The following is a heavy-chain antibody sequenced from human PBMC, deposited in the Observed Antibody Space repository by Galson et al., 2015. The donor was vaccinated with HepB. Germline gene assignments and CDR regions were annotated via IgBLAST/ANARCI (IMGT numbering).Heavy chain of an antibody. V-gene: IGHV4-39*07. CDR2: MYFSGST. D-gene: IGHD5-12*01. Sequence: SGALSLTCAVALGSIRKGGYYWRWVRPPPGGGLGGVWGMYFSGSTYYNPSLKSRVTISADTTKSQFSLRLNSVTAADTAVYYCARAIVATTVKVDSWGQGTLVTVSS. J-gene: IGHJ4*02. CDR1: LGSIRKGGYY. CDR3: ARAIVATTVKVDS.